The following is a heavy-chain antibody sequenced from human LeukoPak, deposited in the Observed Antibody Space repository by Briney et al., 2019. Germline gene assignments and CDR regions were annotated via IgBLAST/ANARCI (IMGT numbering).Heavy chain of an antibody. Sequence: GASVKVSCKASGGTFISYAISWVRQAPGQGLEWMGGIIPIFGTANYAQKFQGRVTITADESTSTAYMELSSLRSEDTAVYYCARGGEAVADWFDPWGQGTLVAVSS. V-gene: IGHV1-69*13. D-gene: IGHD6-19*01. CDR2: IIPIFGTA. J-gene: IGHJ5*02. CDR1: GGTFISYA. CDR3: ARGGEAVADWFDP.